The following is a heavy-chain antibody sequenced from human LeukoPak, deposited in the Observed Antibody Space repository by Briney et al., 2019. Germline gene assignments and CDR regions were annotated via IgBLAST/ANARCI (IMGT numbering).Heavy chain of an antibody. CDR2: INTNTGNP. D-gene: IGHD2-2*01. V-gene: IGHV7-4-1*02. Sequence: ALVKVSCKASGYTFTGYYMHWVRQAPGQGLEWMAWINTNTGNPTYAQGFTGRFVFSLDTSISTAYLHISGLKAEDTAVYYCARDGLRSCTSSSCYPGEDAFDIWGQGTMVTVSS. CDR1: GYTFTGYY. J-gene: IGHJ3*02. CDR3: ARDGLRSCTSSSCYPGEDAFDI.